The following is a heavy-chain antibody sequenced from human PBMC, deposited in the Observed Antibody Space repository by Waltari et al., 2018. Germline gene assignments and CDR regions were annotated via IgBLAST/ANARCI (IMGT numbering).Heavy chain of an antibody. Sequence: QVQLQQWGAGLLKPSETLSLTCAVSGGSFSGYYWSWIRQPPGKGLEWIGEINHSGSTNYNPSLKSRVTISVDTSKNQFSLKLSSVTAADTAVYYCARVGAGQGLRRKRPTGYYDYWGQGTLVTVSS. CDR2: INHSGST. CDR1: GGSFSGYY. CDR3: ARVGAGQGLRRKRPTGYYDY. D-gene: IGHD3-9*01. V-gene: IGHV4-34*01. J-gene: IGHJ4*02.